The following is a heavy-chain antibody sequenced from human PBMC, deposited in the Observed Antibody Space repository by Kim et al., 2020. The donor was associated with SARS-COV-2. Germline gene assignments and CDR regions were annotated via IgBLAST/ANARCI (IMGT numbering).Heavy chain of an antibody. CDR3: TRDLFGAEGDLHYNSGSYYNVIYYYGMDV. Sequence: GGSLRLSCTASGFTFGDYAMSWVRQAPGKGLEWVGFIRSKAYGGTTEYAASVKGRFTISRDDSKSIAYLQMNSLKTEDTAVYYCTRDLFGAEGDLHYNSGSYYNVIYYYGMDVWGQGTTVTVSS. D-gene: IGHD3-10*01. V-gene: IGHV3-49*04. CDR2: IRSKAYGGTT. CDR1: GFTFGDYA. J-gene: IGHJ6*02.